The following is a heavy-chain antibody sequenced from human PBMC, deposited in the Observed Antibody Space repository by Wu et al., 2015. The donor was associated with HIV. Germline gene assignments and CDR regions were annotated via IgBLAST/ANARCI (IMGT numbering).Heavy chain of an antibody. V-gene: IGHV1-69*15. D-gene: IGHD6-13*01. CDR2: IIPIFGTA. CDR1: GGTFSSYA. J-gene: IGHJ4*02. Sequence: ASGGTFSSYAISWVRQAPGQGLEWMGRIIPIFGTANYAQKFQGRVTITADESTSTAYMELSSLRSEDTAVYYCARVFSSSWKFDYWGQGTLVTVSS. CDR3: ARVFSSSWKFDY.